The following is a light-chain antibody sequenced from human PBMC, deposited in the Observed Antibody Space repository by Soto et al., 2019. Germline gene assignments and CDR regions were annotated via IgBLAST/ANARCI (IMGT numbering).Light chain of an antibody. J-gene: IGKJ1*01. CDR2: GAS. CDR3: QQYNNWPPWT. CDR1: QSVSSN. V-gene: IGKV3-15*01. Sequence: EIVMTQSPATLSVSPGERATLSCRASQSVSSNLAWYPQKPGQAPRLLIYGASTRATGIPARFSGSGSGTEFTHTISSLQSEDFAVYYCQQYNNWPPWTFGQGTKVEIK.